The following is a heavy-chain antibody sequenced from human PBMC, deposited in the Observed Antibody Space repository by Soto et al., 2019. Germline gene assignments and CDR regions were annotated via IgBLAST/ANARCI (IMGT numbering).Heavy chain of an antibody. Sequence: SETLSLTCAVYGGSFSGYYWSGLRQPPGKGLEWIGESNHSGSTNYNPSLKSRVTISVDTSKNQFSLNLSSVTAADTAVYYCAGGRGRQQLVMSYYYGMDVWGQGTMVT. CDR3: AGGRGRQQLVMSYYYGMDV. D-gene: IGHD6-13*01. V-gene: IGHV4-34*01. J-gene: IGHJ6*02. CDR2: SNHSGST. CDR1: GGSFSGYY.